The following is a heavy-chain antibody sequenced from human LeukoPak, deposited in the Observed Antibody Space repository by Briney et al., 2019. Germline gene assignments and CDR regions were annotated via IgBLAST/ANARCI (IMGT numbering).Heavy chain of an antibody. CDR1: GGSFSGYY. J-gene: IGHJ4*02. CDR3: ASRPFPASLVY. V-gene: IGHV4-34*01. Sequence: SETLSLTCAVYGGSFSGYYRSWIRQPPGKGLEWIGEINHSGSTNYNPSLKSRVTISVDTSKNQFSLKLSSVTAADTAVYYCASRPFPASLVYWGQGTLVTVSS. CDR2: INHSGST. D-gene: IGHD2-2*01.